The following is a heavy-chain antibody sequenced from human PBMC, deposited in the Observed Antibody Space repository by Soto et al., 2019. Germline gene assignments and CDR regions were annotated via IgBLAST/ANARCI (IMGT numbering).Heavy chain of an antibody. CDR3: ARREYYQLLYVWFDP. V-gene: IGHV4-34*01. D-gene: IGHD2-2*02. Sequence: QVQLQQWGAGLLKPSETLSLTCAVYGGSFSGYYWSWIRQPPGKGLEWIGEINHSGSTNYNPSLRSRVTISVDTSKNQCSLKLSSVTAADTAVYYCARREYYQLLYVWFDPWGQGTLVTVSS. CDR2: INHSGST. J-gene: IGHJ5*02. CDR1: GGSFSGYY.